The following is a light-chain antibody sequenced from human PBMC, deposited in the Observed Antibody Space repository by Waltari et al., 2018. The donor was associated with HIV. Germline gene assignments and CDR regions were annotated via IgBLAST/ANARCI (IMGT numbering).Light chain of an antibody. CDR3: QSGHNSDSI. J-gene: IGLJ2*01. Sequence: SYELTQAPSVSVSPGQTAKITCSGDALSKHYVYWYQQKPGQAPLMMIFKDSERPSDIPARFSASSSGSTSILTISGVQSEDEADYYCQSGHNSDSIFGGGTKLTVL. CDR2: KDS. CDR1: ALSKHY. V-gene: IGLV3-25*03.